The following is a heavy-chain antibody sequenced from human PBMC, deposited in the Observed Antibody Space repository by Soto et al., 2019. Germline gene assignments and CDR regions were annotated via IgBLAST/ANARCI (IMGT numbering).Heavy chain of an antibody. Sequence: GASVKVSCKASGYTFTSYGISWVRQAPGQGLEWMGWISAIFGKANYAQKFQGRVTITADESTGTAYMELSSLRSEDTAVYYCARFSGWYNSPHDYYYYGMDVWGQGTTVTVSS. V-gene: IGHV1-69*13. CDR1: GYTFTSYG. D-gene: IGHD6-19*01. CDR3: ARFSGWYNSPHDYYYYGMDV. CDR2: ISAIFGKA. J-gene: IGHJ6*02.